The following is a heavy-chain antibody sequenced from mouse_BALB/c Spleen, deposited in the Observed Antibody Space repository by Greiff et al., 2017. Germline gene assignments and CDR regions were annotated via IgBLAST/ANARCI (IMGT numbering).Heavy chain of an antibody. CDR2: ISSGGSYT. J-gene: IGHJ4*01. D-gene: IGHD1-1*01. CDR3: ARTGSSYYYAMDY. V-gene: IGHV5-9-4*01. Sequence: EVKLVESGGGLVKPGGSLKLSCAASGFTFSSYAMSWVRQSPEKRLEWVAEISSGGSYTYYPDTVTGRFTISRDNAKNTLYLEMSSLRSEDTAMYYCARTGSSYYYAMDYWGQGTSVTVSS. CDR1: GFTFSSYA.